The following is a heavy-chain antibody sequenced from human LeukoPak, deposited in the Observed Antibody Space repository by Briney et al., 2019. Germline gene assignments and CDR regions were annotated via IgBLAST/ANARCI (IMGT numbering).Heavy chain of an antibody. D-gene: IGHD3-22*01. J-gene: IGHJ3*01. CDR2: ISSSGSTI. Sequence: GGSLRLSCAASGFTFSSYEMNWVRQAPGKGLEWVSYISSSGSTIYYADSVKGRFTISRDNAKNFLYLQMNTLRPEDTALYYCARAHQVLMIASAFDVWGQGTMVTVSS. CDR1: GFTFSSYE. V-gene: IGHV3-48*03. CDR3: ARAHQVLMIASAFDV.